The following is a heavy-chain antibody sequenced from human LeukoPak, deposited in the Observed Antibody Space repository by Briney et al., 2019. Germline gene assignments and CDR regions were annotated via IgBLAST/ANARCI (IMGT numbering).Heavy chain of an antibody. J-gene: IGHJ4*02. D-gene: IGHD6-19*01. CDR3: ARGPGIAVAVDY. CDR1: GGSFSGYY. V-gene: IGHV4-34*01. Sequence: SETLSLTRAVYGGSFSGYYWSWIRQPPGKGLEWIGEINHSGSTNYNPSLKRRVTISVDTSKNQFSLKLSSVTASHTAVYYCARGPGIAVAVDYWGQGTLVTVSS. CDR2: INHSGST.